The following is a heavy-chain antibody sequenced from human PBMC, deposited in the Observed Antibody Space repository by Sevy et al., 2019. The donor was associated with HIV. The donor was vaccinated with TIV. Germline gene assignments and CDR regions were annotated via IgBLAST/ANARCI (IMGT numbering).Heavy chain of an antibody. D-gene: IGHD2-2*01. CDR1: EFTFSDYA. J-gene: IGHJ3*01. Sequence: GGSLRLSCAASEFTFSDYAMHWVRQVPGKGLEWVSGISWNSGAIGYADSVQGRFTISRDNAKSSLYLQMNSLRVEDTALYYCAGALGYCGVTTCYGGSVNAFDVWGQGTMVTVSS. V-gene: IGHV3-9*01. CDR3: AGALGYCGVTTCYGGSVNAFDV. CDR2: ISWNSGAI.